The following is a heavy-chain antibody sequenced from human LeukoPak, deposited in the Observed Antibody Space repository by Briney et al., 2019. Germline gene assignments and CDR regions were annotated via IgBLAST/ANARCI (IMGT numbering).Heavy chain of an antibody. D-gene: IGHD3-9*01. CDR3: AKDLGYFEA. J-gene: IGHJ5*02. CDR2: IWYDGSNK. V-gene: IGHV3-33*06. Sequence: PGRSLRLSCAASGFTLSSYGMHWVRQAPGKGLEWVAVIWYDGSNKYYADSVKGRFTISRHNSKNTLYLQMNSLRAEDTAVYYCAKDLGYFEAWGQGTLVTVSS. CDR1: GFTLSSYG.